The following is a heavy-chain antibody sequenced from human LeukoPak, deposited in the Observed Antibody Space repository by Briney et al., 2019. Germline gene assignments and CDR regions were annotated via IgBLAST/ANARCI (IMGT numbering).Heavy chain of an antibody. CDR2: INPSGGST. Sequence: ASVKVSCKASGYTFTSYYMHWVRQAPGQGLEWMGIINPSGGSTSYAQKFQGRVTMTRDTSTSTVYMELSSLRSEDTAVYYCARDLPSGCSSTSRYWGGFDYWGQGTLVTVSS. J-gene: IGHJ4*02. CDR3: ARDLPSGCSSTSRYWGGFDY. V-gene: IGHV1-46*01. D-gene: IGHD2-2*01. CDR1: GYTFTSYY.